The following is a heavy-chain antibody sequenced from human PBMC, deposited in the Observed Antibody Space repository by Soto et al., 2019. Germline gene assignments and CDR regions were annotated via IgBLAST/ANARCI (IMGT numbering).Heavy chain of an antibody. V-gene: IGHV3-7*04. CDR3: AREFDY. CDR2: IKQDGSEK. J-gene: IGHJ4*02. Sequence: EVQLVESGGGLVQPGGSLRLSCATSGFTFSNSWMSWVRQAPGKGLEWVANIKQDGSEKYYVDSVKGRFTISRDNARNSLYLQMNSLRAEDMAVYYCAREFDYWGQGTQVTVSS. CDR1: GFTFSNSW.